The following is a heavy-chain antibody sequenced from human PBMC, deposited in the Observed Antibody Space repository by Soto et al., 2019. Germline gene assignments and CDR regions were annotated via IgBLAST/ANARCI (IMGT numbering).Heavy chain of an antibody. V-gene: IGHV4-59*01. J-gene: IGHJ6*03. CDR2: IYYSGST. Sequence: SETLSLTCTVSGGSISSYYWSWIRQPPGKGLEWIGYIYYSGSTNYNPSLKSRVTISVDTSKNQFSLKLSSVTAADTAEYYCARVELKLRPPYYMDVWGKGTTVTVSS. CDR3: ARVELKLRPPYYMDV. D-gene: IGHD1-7*01. CDR1: GGSISSYY.